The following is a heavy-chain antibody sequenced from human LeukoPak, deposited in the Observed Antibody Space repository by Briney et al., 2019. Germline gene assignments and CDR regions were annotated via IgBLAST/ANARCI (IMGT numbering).Heavy chain of an antibody. D-gene: IGHD2-15*01. CDR2: ISGSGGST. J-gene: IGHJ3*01. V-gene: IGHV3-23*01. CDR3: AKGSSSWYFDAFDV. Sequence: GGSLRLSCAASGFTFSDYYMSWIRQAPGKGLEWVSAISGSGGSTYYADSVKGRFTISRDNSKNTLYLQMNSLGAEDTAVYYCAKGSSSWYFDAFDVWGQGTMVTVSS. CDR1: GFTFSDYY.